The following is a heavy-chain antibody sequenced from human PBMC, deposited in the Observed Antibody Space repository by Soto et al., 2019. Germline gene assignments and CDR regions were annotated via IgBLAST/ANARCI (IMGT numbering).Heavy chain of an antibody. Sequence: GASVKVSCKASGGTFSSYAISWVRQAPGQGLEWMGGIIPIFGTANYAQKFQGRVTITADESTSTAYMELSSLRSEDTAVYYCARALWFGEFPNWFDPWGQGTLVTVSS. J-gene: IGHJ5*02. V-gene: IGHV1-69*13. CDR3: ARALWFGEFPNWFDP. D-gene: IGHD3-10*01. CDR1: GGTFSSYA. CDR2: IIPIFGTA.